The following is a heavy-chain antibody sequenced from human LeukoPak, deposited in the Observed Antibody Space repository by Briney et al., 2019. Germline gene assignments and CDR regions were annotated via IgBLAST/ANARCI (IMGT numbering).Heavy chain of an antibody. CDR2: ISGSGGST. V-gene: IGHV3-23*01. CDR1: GFTFSSYA. Sequence: GGSLRLSCAASGFTFSSYAMSWVRQAPGKGLEWVSAISGSGGSTYYADSVKGRFTISRDNSKNTLYLQMNSLRAEDTAEYYCARRSAARDAFDIWGQGTMVTGSS. D-gene: IGHD6-6*01. J-gene: IGHJ3*02. CDR3: ARRSAARDAFDI.